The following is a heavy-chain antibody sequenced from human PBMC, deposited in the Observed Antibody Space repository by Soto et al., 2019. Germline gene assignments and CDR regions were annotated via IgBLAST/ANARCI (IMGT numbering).Heavy chain of an antibody. V-gene: IGHV3-30-3*01. CDR1: GFTFSSYA. CDR3: ARPLLRFLEWLFTAAIDY. CDR2: ISYDGSNK. J-gene: IGHJ4*02. Sequence: PGGSLRLSCAASGFTFSSYAMHWVRQAPGKGLEWVAVISYDGSNKYYADSVKGRFTISRDNSKNTLYLQMNSLRAEDTAVYYCARPLLRFLEWLFTAAIDYWGQGTLVTVSS. D-gene: IGHD3-3*01.